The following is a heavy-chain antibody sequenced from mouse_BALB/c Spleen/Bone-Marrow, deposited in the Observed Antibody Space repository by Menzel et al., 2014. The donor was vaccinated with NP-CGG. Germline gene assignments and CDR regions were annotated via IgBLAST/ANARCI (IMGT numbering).Heavy chain of an antibody. V-gene: IGHV1-74*01. Sequence: QVQLQQSGAELVRPGASVKLSCKASGYSFTNYWMNWMKQRPGQGLERIGMIHPSDSGTRLNQKFKDKATLTVDKSSSTAYMQLSSPTSEDSAVCYCASDDYDGSWFAYWGQGTLVTVSA. D-gene: IGHD2-4*01. CDR2: IHPSDSGT. CDR3: ASDDYDGSWFAY. CDR1: GYSFTNYW. J-gene: IGHJ3*01.